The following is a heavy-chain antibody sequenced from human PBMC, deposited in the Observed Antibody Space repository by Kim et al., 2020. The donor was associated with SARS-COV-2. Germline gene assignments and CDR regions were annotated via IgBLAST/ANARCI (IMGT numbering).Heavy chain of an antibody. Sequence: GGSLRLSCAASGFTLSDYHMHWVRQAPGKGLEWVSYIRSGGDTYYADSVKGRFIISRDSAQNSLYLQMNGLRDEDTAIYYCARDRGTSRSYYTFAYWGQGTLVTVS. V-gene: IGHV3-48*02. CDR2: IRSGGDT. CDR1: GFTLSDYH. D-gene: IGHD3-10*01. J-gene: IGHJ4*02. CDR3: ARDRGTSRSYYTFAY.